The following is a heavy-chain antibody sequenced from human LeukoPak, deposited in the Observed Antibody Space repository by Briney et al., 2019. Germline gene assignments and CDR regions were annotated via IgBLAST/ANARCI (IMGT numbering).Heavy chain of an antibody. CDR1: GGSLSSSSYY. V-gene: IGHV4-39*01. D-gene: IGHD4-17*01. J-gene: IGHJ4*02. CDR2: IYYSGST. CDR3: ARHSDDYGDYDPHSGYYFDY. Sequence: SETLSLTCTVSGGSLSSSSYYWGWIRQPPGKGLEWIGSIYYSGSTYYNPSLRSRVTISVDTSKNQFSLKLSSVTAEDTAVYYCARHSDDYGDYDPHSGYYFDYWGQGTLVTVSS.